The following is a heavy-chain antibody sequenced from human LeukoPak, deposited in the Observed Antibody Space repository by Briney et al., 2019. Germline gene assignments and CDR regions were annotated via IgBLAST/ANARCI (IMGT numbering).Heavy chain of an antibody. CDR1: GFTFSSYS. D-gene: IGHD3-22*01. CDR2: ISSSSSYT. J-gene: IGHJ4*02. CDR3: ARDMAPDYYDSSGYSQVGDY. Sequence: PGGSLRLSCAASGFTFSSYSMNWVRQAPGKGLEWVSSISSSSSYTYYTDSVKGRFTISRDNAKNSLYLQMNSLRAEDTAVYYCARDMAPDYYDSSGYSQVGDYWGQGTLVTVSS. V-gene: IGHV3-21*01.